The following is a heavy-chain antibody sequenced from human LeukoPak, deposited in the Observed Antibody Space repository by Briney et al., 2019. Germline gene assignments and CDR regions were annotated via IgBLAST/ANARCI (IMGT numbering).Heavy chain of an antibody. V-gene: IGHV3-48*03. Sequence: PGGSLRLSCAASGFTFSSYEMNWVRQAPGKGLEWVSYISSSGSAIYYADSVKGRFTISRDNAKNSLYLQMNSLRAEDTAVYYCARVIVGAPNKAFDIWGQGTMVTVSS. CDR2: ISSSGSAI. J-gene: IGHJ3*02. CDR3: ARVIVGAPNKAFDI. D-gene: IGHD1-26*01. CDR1: GFTFSSYE.